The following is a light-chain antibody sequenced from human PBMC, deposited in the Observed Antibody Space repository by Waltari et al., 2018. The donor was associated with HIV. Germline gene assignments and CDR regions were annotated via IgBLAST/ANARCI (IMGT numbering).Light chain of an antibody. CDR1: SDDIGLYNF. CDR3: SSFATSDTLL. J-gene: IGLJ2*01. V-gene: IGLV2-14*01. CDR2: GNT. Sequence: QSALTQPASVSGSPGQSITISCTGTSDDIGLYNFVSWYQKHTAKAPQLIIYGNTNRPSGFSYRFSGSKSDNTASLTISGLQAEDEADYYCSSFATSDTLLFGGGTKLTVL.